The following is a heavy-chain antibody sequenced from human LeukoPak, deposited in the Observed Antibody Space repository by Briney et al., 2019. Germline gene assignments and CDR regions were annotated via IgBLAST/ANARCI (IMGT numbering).Heavy chain of an antibody. J-gene: IGHJ4*02. CDR1: GFTFSSYW. V-gene: IGHV3-7*01. CDR2: IRQDGSEK. Sequence: GGSLRLSCAASGFTFSSYWMSWVRQAPGKGLEWVANIRQDGSEKYYVDSVKGRFTISRDNAKNSLYLQMNSLRAEDTAVYYCARDNGWFGELFFDYWGQGTLVTVSS. D-gene: IGHD3-10*01. CDR3: ARDNGWFGELFFDY.